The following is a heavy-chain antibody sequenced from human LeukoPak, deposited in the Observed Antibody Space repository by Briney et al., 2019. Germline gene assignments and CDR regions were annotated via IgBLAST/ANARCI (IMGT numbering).Heavy chain of an antibody. V-gene: IGHV4-30-2*01. CDR3: ARGGTTTGGMDV. Sequence: IPSETLSLTCAVSGGSISSGGYSWSWIRQPPGKGLEWIGYIYHSGSTCYNPSLKSRVTISVDRSKNQFSLKLSSVTAADTAVYYCARGGTTTGGMDVWGQGTTVTVSS. CDR1: GGSISSGGYS. D-gene: IGHD4-17*01. CDR2: IYHSGST. J-gene: IGHJ6*02.